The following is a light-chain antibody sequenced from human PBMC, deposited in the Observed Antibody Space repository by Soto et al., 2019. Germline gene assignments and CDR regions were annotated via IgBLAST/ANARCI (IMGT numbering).Light chain of an antibody. CDR1: QSVLYSSNNKNH. CDR3: YQYFSTPLT. J-gene: IGKJ4*01. Sequence: DIVMTQSPDSLAVSLGERATINCKSSQSVLYSSNNKNHLAWYQQKPGQPPKLVIYWASTRESGVPDRFSGSGSGTDFTLTISSLQAEDVVVYYCYQYFSTPLTFGGGTKVEIK. V-gene: IGKV4-1*01. CDR2: WAS.